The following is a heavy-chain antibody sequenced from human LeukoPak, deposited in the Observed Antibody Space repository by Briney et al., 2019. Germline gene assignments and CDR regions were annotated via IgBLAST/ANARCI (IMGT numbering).Heavy chain of an antibody. V-gene: IGHV3-23*01. CDR1: GFTFSSYA. Sequence: GGSLRLSCAASGFTFSSYAMSWVRQAPGKGLEWVSAISGSGGSTYYADSVKGRFTISRDNSKNTLYLQVNSLRAEDTAVYYCAKTGRRWIQPLDVWGQGTTVTVSS. CDR3: AKTGRRWIQPLDV. J-gene: IGHJ6*02. CDR2: ISGSGGST. D-gene: IGHD5-18*01.